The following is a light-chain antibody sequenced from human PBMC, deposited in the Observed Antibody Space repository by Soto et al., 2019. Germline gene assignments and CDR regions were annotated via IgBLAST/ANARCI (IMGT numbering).Light chain of an antibody. Sequence: QSALTQPASVSGSPGQSIAFSCTGTSSDVGSYNLVSWYQHHPGKAPKLIISEVSKRPSGVSDRFSGSKSGNTASLTISGLQAEDEADYYCCSYAGSSNWVFGGGTKLTVL. CDR1: SSDVGSYNL. V-gene: IGLV2-23*02. J-gene: IGLJ3*02. CDR2: EVS. CDR3: CSYAGSSNWV.